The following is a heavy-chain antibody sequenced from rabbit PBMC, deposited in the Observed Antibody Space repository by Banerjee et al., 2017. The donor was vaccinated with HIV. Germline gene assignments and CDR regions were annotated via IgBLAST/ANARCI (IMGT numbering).Heavy chain of an antibody. CDR3: ARDSGSGWYLDRLDL. V-gene: IGHV1S40*01. J-gene: IGHJ3*01. CDR1: GSDISRNYW. CDR2: IYTGHGGT. Sequence: QSLEESGGDLVKPGASLTLTCTASGSDISRNYWMCWVRQAPGKRPEWIACIYTGHGGTYYASWARGRFTISKTSSTTVDLKMTSLTAADTATYFCARDSGSGWYLDRLDLWGQGTLVTVS. D-gene: IGHD1-1*01.